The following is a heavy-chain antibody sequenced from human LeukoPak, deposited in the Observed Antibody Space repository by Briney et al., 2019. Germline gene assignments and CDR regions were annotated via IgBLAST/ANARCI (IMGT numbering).Heavy chain of an antibody. D-gene: IGHD5-18*01. V-gene: IGHV3-23*01. CDR2: ISGSGGST. CDR1: GFIATTNY. Sequence: GGSLRLSCAGSGFIATTNYMSWVRQAPGKGLEWVSAISGSGGSTYYADSVKGRFTISRDNSKNTLYLQMNSLRAEDTAIYYCVRDGEYSHGIDFDYWGQGTLVTVSP. CDR3: VRDGEYSHGIDFDY. J-gene: IGHJ4*02.